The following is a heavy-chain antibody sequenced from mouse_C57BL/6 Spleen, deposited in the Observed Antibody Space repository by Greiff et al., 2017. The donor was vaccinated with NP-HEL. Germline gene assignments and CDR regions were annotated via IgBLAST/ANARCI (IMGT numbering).Heavy chain of an antibody. CDR1: GYTFTDYY. D-gene: IGHD1-1*01. CDR3: APITTGVDWYFDV. V-gene: IGHV1-19*01. J-gene: IGHJ1*03. CDR2: ISPYNGST. Sequence: VQLQQSGPVLVKPGATVKMSCKASGYTFTDYYMNWVKQSHGKSLEWIGVISPYNGSTSYKQKFKGQATLTVDKSSSTAYMEINSLTSEDYAVYYCAPITTGVDWYFDVWGTGTTVTVSS.